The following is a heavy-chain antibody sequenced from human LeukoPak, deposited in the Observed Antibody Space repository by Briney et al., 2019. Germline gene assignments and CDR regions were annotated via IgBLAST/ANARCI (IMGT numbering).Heavy chain of an antibody. D-gene: IGHD2-21*02. J-gene: IGHJ5*02. Sequence: GGSLRLSCAASGFAFSTYWMHWVRQAPGKGLVWVSRIDSDGTRTTYADSVKGRFTISRDNAKNTLYLQMNSLRVEDTAVYYCARSPNCGGDCSWGQGTLVTASS. CDR2: IDSDGTRT. V-gene: IGHV3-74*01. CDR1: GFAFSTYW. CDR3: ARSPNCGGDCS.